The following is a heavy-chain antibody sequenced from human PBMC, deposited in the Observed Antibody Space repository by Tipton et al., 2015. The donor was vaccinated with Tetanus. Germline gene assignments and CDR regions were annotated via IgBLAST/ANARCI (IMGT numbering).Heavy chain of an antibody. V-gene: IGHV4-31*03. CDR1: GASISGSNYF. CDR2: IYYSGST. Sequence: TLSLTCSVSGASISGSNYFWNWIRQQPGKGPEWIGYIYYSGSTHYNPSLKSRVTISVDTSQKQISLKVNSVTAADTAVYYCARDRGVRGGYYYYHGMDVWGQGTTVTVSS. D-gene: IGHD3-10*01. CDR3: ARDRGVRGGYYYYHGMDV. J-gene: IGHJ6*02.